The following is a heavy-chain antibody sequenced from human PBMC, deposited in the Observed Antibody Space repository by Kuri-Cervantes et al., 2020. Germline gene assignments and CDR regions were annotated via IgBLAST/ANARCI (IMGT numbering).Heavy chain of an antibody. D-gene: IGHD6-19*01. CDR1: GFTFSSYA. CDR2: ISSSSSYI. Sequence: GESLKISCAASGFTFSSYAMSWVRQAPGKGLEWVSSISSSSSYIYYADSVKGRFTISRDNAKNSLYLQMNSLRAEDTALYYCAKDLNPLRWLVPGDAFDIWGQGTMVTVSS. CDR3: AKDLNPLRWLVPGDAFDI. V-gene: IGHV3-21*04. J-gene: IGHJ3*02.